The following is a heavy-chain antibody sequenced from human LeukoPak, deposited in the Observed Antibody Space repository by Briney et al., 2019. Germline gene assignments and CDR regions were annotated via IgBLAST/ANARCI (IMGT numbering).Heavy chain of an antibody. CDR3: ARVEIVVVPAAIRGQKEYYYYYMDV. CDR1: GFTFSDYY. D-gene: IGHD2-2*02. Sequence: GGSLRLSCAASGFTFSDYYMSWIRQAPGKGLEWVSYISSSGSTIYYADSVKGRFTISRDNAKNSLYLQMNSLRAEDTAVYYCARVEIVVVPAAIRGQKEYYYYYMDVWGKGTTVTVSS. CDR2: ISSSGSTI. J-gene: IGHJ6*03. V-gene: IGHV3-11*01.